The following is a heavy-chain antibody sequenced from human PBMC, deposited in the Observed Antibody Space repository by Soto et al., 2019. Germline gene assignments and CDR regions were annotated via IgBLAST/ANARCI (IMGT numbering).Heavy chain of an antibody. J-gene: IGHJ3*02. CDR1: GFTVSSNY. Sequence: SGGSLRLSCAASGFTVSSNYMTWVRQAPGKGLEWVSVIYGDGGTYYADSVKGRFTISRHNSKNTLYLQMNSLRPEDTAVYYCARGSSGYGYDAFDIWGQGTMVTVSS. CDR2: IYGDGGT. D-gene: IGHD5-12*01. CDR3: ARGSSGYGYDAFDI. V-gene: IGHV3-53*04.